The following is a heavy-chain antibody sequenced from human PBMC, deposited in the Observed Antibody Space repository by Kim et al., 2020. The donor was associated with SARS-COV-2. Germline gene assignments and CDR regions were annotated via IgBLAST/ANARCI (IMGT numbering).Heavy chain of an antibody. V-gene: IGHV3-30*18. CDR1: GFTLNTYG. J-gene: IGHJ4*01. D-gene: IGHD5-12*01. CDR3: VKDGSKRIVADMFYFAD. Sequence: GGSLRLSCAISGFTLNTYGVHWVRQAPGKGLEWVAVISENGHKTQYAESVKGRFTISTDDSKKTIYLQMNSLRRDDTAVYYCVKDGSKRIVADMFYFAD. CDR2: ISENGHKT.